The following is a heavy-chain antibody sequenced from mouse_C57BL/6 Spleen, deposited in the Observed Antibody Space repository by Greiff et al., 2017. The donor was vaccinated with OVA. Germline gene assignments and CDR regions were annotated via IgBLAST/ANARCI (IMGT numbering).Heavy chain of an antibody. J-gene: IGHJ4*01. D-gene: IGHD4-1*02. V-gene: IGHV1-62-2*01. CDR3: ARPRQLGYYYAMDD. CDR1: GYTFTEYT. Sequence: QVQLQQSGAELVKPGASVKLSCKASGYTFTEYTIHWVKQRSGQGLGWIGWFYPGRGSIKYNEKFKDQAKLTSDKSSSTVYMELSRLTSEDSEVYFCARPRQLGYYYAMDDWGQGTSVTVSS. CDR2: FYPGRGSI.